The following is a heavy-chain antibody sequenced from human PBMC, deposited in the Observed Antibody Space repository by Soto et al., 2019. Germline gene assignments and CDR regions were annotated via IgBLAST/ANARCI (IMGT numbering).Heavy chain of an antibody. CDR1: GYSFTTSW. CDR3: ARSGYSSHGMDV. CDR2: IYPGDSDT. J-gene: IGHJ6*02. Sequence: GAALKISCKGSGYSFTTSWIGWVRQMPGKGLEWMGIIYPGDSDTRYSPSFQGQVTISADKSSGTAYLQWSSLKASDTAVYYCARSGYSSHGMDVWGQGTTVTVSS. V-gene: IGHV5-51*01. D-gene: IGHD5-12*01.